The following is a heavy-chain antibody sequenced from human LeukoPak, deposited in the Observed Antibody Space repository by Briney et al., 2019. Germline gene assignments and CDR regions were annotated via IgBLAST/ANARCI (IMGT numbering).Heavy chain of an antibody. J-gene: IGHJ5*02. CDR3: ARGVVGCCYSWFDP. CDR2: IYTSGST. D-gene: IGHD2-15*01. CDR1: GGSISSYY. Sequence: SETLSLTCTVSGGSISSYYWSWIRQPAGKGLEWIGRIYTSGSTNYNPSLKSRVTMSVDTSKNQFSLKLSSVTGADTAVYYCARGVVGCCYSWFDPWGKGTLVTVYS. V-gene: IGHV4-4*07.